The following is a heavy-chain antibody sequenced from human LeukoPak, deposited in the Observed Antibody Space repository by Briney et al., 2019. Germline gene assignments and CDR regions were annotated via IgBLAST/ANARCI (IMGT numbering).Heavy chain of an antibody. J-gene: IGHJ4*02. V-gene: IGHV3-7*01. D-gene: IGHD5/OR15-5a*01. Sequence: GGSLRLSCETSGFIFRSHWMSWVRQAPGKGLEWVANITPDGSKMHYVDSMKGRITVSRDNTKNSMYLQMNSLRAEDTAVYFCARDHTPSTIIWDCWGQGTLVTVSS. CDR2: ITPDGSKM. CDR1: GFIFRSHW. CDR3: ARDHTPSTIIWDC.